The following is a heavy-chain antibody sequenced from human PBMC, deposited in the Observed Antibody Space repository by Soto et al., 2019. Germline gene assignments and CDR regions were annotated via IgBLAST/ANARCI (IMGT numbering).Heavy chain of an antibody. D-gene: IGHD4-4*01. Sequence: PGGSLRLSCAASGFTFSSYGMLWVRQAPGKGLEWVSAISGSGSDTYYADSVKGRFTISRDNSKNTLYMQMNSLRADDTAGYYCAKGWADYTTSYYMDVWGKGTTVTVSS. V-gene: IGHV3-23*01. CDR1: GFTFSSYG. CDR3: AKGWADYTTSYYMDV. J-gene: IGHJ6*03. CDR2: ISGSGSDT.